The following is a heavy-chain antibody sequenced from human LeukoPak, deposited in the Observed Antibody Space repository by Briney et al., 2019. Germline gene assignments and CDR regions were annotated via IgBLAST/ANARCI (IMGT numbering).Heavy chain of an antibody. CDR3: ARMGSSWSDFDY. D-gene: IGHD6-13*01. V-gene: IGHV4-59*01. CDR2: IYYSGST. CDR1: GGSISSYY. Sequence: PSGTLSLTCTVSGGSISSYYWSWIRQPPGKGLEWIGYIYYSGSTNYNPSLKSRVTISVDTSKNQFSLKLSSVTAADTAVYYCARMGSSWSDFDYWGQGTLVTVSS. J-gene: IGHJ4*02.